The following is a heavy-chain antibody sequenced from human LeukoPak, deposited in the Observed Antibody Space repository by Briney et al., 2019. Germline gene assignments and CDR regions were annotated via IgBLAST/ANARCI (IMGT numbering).Heavy chain of an antibody. CDR1: GGSISSSSYY. CDR2: IYYSGST. CDR3: ARYPQGVTYYFDY. Sequence: PSETLSLTCTVSGGSISSSSYYWGWIRQPPGKGLEWIGSIYYSGSTYYNPSLKSRVTISVDTSKNQFSLKLSSVTAADTAVYYCARYPQGVTYYFDYWGQGTLVTVSS. J-gene: IGHJ4*02. D-gene: IGHD3-10*01. V-gene: IGHV4-39*07.